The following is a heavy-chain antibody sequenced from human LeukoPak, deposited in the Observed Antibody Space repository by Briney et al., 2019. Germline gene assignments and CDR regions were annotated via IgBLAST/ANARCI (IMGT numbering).Heavy chain of an antibody. J-gene: IGHJ4*02. D-gene: IGHD2-2*01. CDR1: GFTFSSYS. CDR3: AKGGYCSSTSCYFSDY. CDR2: ISSSSSYI. V-gene: IGHV3-21*01. Sequence: PGGSLRLSCAASGFTFSSYSMNWVRQAPGKGLEWVSSISSSSSYIYYADSVKGRFTISRDNAKNSLYLQMNSLRAEDTAVYYCAKGGYCSSTSCYFSDYWGQGTLVPSPQ.